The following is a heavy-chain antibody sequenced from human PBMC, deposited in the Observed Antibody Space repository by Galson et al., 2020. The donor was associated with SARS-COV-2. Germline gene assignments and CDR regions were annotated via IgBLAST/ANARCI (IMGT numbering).Heavy chain of an antibody. V-gene: IGHV5-51*01. CDR2: IYPHDSNT. J-gene: IGHJ3*02. CDR1: GYNFTNYW. CDR3: TRRGSLQAVAGTLI. D-gene: IGHD6-19*01. Sequence: GESLKISCQGSGYNFTNYWIGWVRQMPGKGLEWVGIIYPHDSNTKYSPSFQGQVTISVDKSINTAYLHWSSLKASDTAIYYCTRRGSLQAVAGTLIWGQGTMVIVSS.